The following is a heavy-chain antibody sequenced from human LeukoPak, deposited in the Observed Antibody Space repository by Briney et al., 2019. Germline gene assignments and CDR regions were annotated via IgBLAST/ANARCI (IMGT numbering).Heavy chain of an antibody. D-gene: IGHD5-18*01. Sequence: TGGSLRLSCAASGFTFSSYGMHWVRQAPGKGLEWVAVISYDGSNKYYADSVKGRFTISRDNSKNTLYLQMNSLRAEDTAVYYCAKDSGTAMVTVGVGIDYWGQGTLVTVSS. CDR3: AKDSGTAMVTVGVGIDY. CDR2: ISYDGSNK. V-gene: IGHV3-30*18. CDR1: GFTFSSYG. J-gene: IGHJ4*02.